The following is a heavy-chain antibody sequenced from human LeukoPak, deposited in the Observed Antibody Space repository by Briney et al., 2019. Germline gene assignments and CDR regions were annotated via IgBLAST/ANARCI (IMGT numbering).Heavy chain of an antibody. CDR1: GGSISSYY. CDR2: IYYSGST. Sequence: SETLSLTCTVSGGSISSYYWSWIRQPPGKGLEWIGYIYYSGSTNYSPSLKSRVTISVDTSKNQFSLKLSSVTAADTAVYYCARVAAVAGDNWFDPWGQGTLVTVSS. V-gene: IGHV4-59*01. CDR3: ARVAAVAGDNWFDP. D-gene: IGHD6-19*01. J-gene: IGHJ5*02.